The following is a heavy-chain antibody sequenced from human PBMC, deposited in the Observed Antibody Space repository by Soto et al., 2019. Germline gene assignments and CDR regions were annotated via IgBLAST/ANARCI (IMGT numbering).Heavy chain of an antibody. CDR3: ARELGTGVGFDY. CDR2: IWYDGSNE. Sequence: PGESLRLSCAASGSSFSICAMPWVRQAPGKGREWVAVIWYDGSNEYYADSVKGRFTISRDNSKNTLYLQMNSLIAGDTAVYYCARELGTGVGFDYWGQGTLVTVSS. J-gene: IGHJ4*02. CDR1: GSSFSICA. D-gene: IGHD1-1*01. V-gene: IGHV3-33*08.